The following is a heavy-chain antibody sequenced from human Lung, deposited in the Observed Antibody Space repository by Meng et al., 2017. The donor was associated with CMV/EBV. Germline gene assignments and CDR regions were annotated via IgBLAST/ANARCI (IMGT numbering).Heavy chain of an antibody. CDR3: ARGGNFDP. CDR1: RYTFSTYT. J-gene: IGHJ5*02. V-gene: IGHV7-4-1*02. Sequence: QDPLVKTGTEWKKPGASVKVSCKSSRYTFSTYTINWVRQAHGRGLEWMGWISTNTGTPTYTQGFTGRFVFSLDTSVSTAYLQISSLKAEDTAVYYCARGGNFDPWGQGTLVTVSS. CDR2: ISTNTGTP. D-gene: IGHD2/OR15-2a*01.